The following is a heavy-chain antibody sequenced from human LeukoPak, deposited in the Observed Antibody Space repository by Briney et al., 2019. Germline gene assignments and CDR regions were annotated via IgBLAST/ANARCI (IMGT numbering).Heavy chain of an antibody. J-gene: IGHJ3*02. CDR2: IYYSGST. CDR3: ASEPGPLYYDFWSGPDDAFDI. CDR1: GGSISSHY. V-gene: IGHV4-59*11. Sequence: SETLSLTCTVSGGSISSHYWSWIRQPPGKGLEWIGYIYYSGSTNYNPSLKSRVTISVDTSKNQFSLKLSSVTAADTAVYYCASEPGPLYYDFWSGPDDAFDIWGQGTMVTVSS. D-gene: IGHD3-3*01.